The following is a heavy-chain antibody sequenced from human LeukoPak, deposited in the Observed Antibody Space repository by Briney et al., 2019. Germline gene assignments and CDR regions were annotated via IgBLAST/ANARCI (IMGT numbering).Heavy chain of an antibody. Sequence: PSETLSLTCAVYGGSFSGYYWSWIRQPPGKGLEWIGEINHSGSTNYNPSLKSRVTISVDTSKNQFSLKLSSVTAADTAVFYCAGGGGYSYGSLDYWGQGTLVTVSS. D-gene: IGHD5-18*01. CDR1: GGSFSGYY. CDR2: INHSGST. J-gene: IGHJ4*02. V-gene: IGHV4-34*01. CDR3: AGGGGYSYGSLDY.